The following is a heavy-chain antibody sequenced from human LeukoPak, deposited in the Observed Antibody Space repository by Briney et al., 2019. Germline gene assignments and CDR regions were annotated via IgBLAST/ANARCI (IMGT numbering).Heavy chain of an antibody. CDR1: GFTFSSYA. Sequence: RAGGSLRLSCAASGFTFSSYAMSWVRQAPGKGLEWVSAISGSGGSTYYADSVKGRFTISRDNSKNTLYPQMNSLRAEDTAVYYCNSVTIFGVVKNFDYWGQGTLVTVSS. CDR2: ISGSGGST. J-gene: IGHJ4*02. CDR3: NSVTIFGVVKNFDY. V-gene: IGHV3-23*01. D-gene: IGHD3-3*01.